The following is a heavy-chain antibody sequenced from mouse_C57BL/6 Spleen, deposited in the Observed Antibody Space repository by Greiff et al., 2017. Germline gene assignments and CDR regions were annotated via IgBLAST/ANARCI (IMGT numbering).Heavy chain of an antibody. CDR2: IDPETGGT. Sequence: VQLQESGAELVRPGASVTLSCKASGYTFTDYEMHWVKQTPVHGLEWIGAIDPETGGTAYNQKFKGKAILTADKSSSTAYMELRSLTSEDSAVYYCTRSAYYGSSYPYWYFDVWGTGTTVTVSS. CDR1: GYTFTDYE. V-gene: IGHV1-15*01. J-gene: IGHJ1*03. D-gene: IGHD1-1*01. CDR3: TRSAYYGSSYPYWYFDV.